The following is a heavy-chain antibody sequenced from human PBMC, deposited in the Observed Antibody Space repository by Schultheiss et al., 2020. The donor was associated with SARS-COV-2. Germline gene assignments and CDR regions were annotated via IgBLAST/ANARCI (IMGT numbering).Heavy chain of an antibody. V-gene: IGHV3-11*06. CDR1: GFTFSDYY. CDR2: ISSSSSYI. Sequence: GGSLRLSCAASGFTFSDYYMSWIRQAPGKGLEWVSYISSSSSYIYYADSVKGRFTISRDNAKNSLYLQMNSLRAEDTAVYYCARDWSLAGYYYGMDVWGQGTTVTVSS. CDR3: ARDWSLAGYYYGMDV. J-gene: IGHJ6*02. D-gene: IGHD6-6*01.